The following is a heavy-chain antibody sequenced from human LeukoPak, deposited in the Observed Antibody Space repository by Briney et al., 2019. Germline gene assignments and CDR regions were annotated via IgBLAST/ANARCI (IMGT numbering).Heavy chain of an antibody. D-gene: IGHD3-10*01. Sequence: ASVKVSCKASGYTFTSYGISWVRQAPGQGLEWMGWINPNSGGTNDAQKFQGRVTMTRNTSISTAYMELSSLRSEDTAVYYCARGSMITMVRGVIKDPNWFDPWGQGTLVTVSS. CDR3: ARGSMITMVRGVIKDPNWFDP. CDR1: GYTFTSYG. CDR2: INPNSGGT. V-gene: IGHV1-8*02. J-gene: IGHJ5*02.